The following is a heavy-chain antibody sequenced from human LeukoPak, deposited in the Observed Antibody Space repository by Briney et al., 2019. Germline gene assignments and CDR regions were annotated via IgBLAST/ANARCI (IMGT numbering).Heavy chain of an antibody. CDR1: GFTFSSYS. CDR3: ARDRGGSYSAIDY. Sequence: GGSLRLYCAASGFTFSSYSLNWVRQAPGKGLEWVSFISSSSITIYYADSVKGRFTISRDNAEKSLYLQMNSLRAEDTAVYYCARDRGGSYSAIDYWGQGTLVTVSS. CDR2: ISSSSITI. J-gene: IGHJ4*02. V-gene: IGHV3-48*04. D-gene: IGHD2-15*01.